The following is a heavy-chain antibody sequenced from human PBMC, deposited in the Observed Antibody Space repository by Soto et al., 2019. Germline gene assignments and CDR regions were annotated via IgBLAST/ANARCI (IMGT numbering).Heavy chain of an antibody. CDR2: IIPMFGTS. J-gene: IGHJ4*02. V-gene: IGHV1-69*01. CDR1: GGTFSGYA. CDR3: ARGSCSSTSCYKEYYFDL. Sequence: QVQLVQSGAEVKKPGSSVKVSCKASGGTFSGYAISWVRQASGQGLEWMGEIIPMFGTSNYAQKFPGRVTITADESTSTAYMELSSLRSEDTAVYYCARGSCSSTSCYKEYYFDLWGQGTLVTVSS. D-gene: IGHD2-2*02.